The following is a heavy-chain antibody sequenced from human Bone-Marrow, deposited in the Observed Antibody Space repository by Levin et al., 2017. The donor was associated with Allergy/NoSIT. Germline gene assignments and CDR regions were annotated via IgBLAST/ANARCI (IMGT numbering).Heavy chain of an antibody. Sequence: SETLSLTCTVSGGPMTSYYWTWIRQPPGKGLEWIGYIFYSGDTNYNPSLKSRATISVDTSKNQFSLKLSSVTAADTAVYYCARPGYSSPFDIWGQGTMFTVSS. CDR1: GGPMTSYY. V-gene: IGHV4-59*01. J-gene: IGHJ3*02. CDR2: IFYSGDT. D-gene: IGHD6-13*01. CDR3: ARPGYSSPFDI.